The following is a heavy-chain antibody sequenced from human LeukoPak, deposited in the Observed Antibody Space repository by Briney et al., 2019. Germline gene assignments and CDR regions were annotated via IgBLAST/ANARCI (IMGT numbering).Heavy chain of an antibody. CDR2: MSSDSSFI. D-gene: IGHD5-12*01. Sequence: PGGSLRLSCAASEFTFSSYSMNWVRQAPGKGLEWVSYMSSDSSFINYADSVKGRFTISRDNAKNSLFLQMDSPRADDTAVYYCARGEVATTYYYGMDVWGQGTTVTVSS. J-gene: IGHJ6*02. V-gene: IGHV3-21*05. CDR1: EFTFSSYS. CDR3: ARGEVATTYYYGMDV.